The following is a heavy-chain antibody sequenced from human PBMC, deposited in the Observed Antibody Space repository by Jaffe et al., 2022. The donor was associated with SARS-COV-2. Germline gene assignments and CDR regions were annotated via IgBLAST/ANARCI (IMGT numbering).Heavy chain of an antibody. Sequence: QVQLVESGGGVVQPGRSLRLSCAASGFTFSSYGMHWVRQAPGKGLEWVAVISYDGSNKYYADSVKGRFTISRDNSKNTLYLQMNSLRAEDTAVYYCAKDLEGSSGYYYNYYYYGMDVWGQGTTVTVSS. J-gene: IGHJ6*02. CDR3: AKDLEGSSGYYYNYYYYGMDV. CDR2: ISYDGSNK. CDR1: GFTFSSYG. D-gene: IGHD3-22*01. V-gene: IGHV3-30*18.